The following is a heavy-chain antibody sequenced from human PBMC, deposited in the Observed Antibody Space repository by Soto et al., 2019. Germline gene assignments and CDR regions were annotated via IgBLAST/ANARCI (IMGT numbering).Heavy chain of an antibody. Sequence: EVQLLESGGGLVQPGGSRRLPGAASGFTFSSYAMAWFGQAPGKGLAWVSAISGSGGSTYYADSVKGRFTISRDNSQNTLYLQMSSLRAEDTAVYYCASGRYYDFYAGYYGMDVWGQGTTVTVSS. CDR1: GFTFSSYA. CDR3: ASGRYYDFYAGYYGMDV. V-gene: IGHV3-23*01. J-gene: IGHJ6*02. D-gene: IGHD3-3*01. CDR2: ISGSGGST.